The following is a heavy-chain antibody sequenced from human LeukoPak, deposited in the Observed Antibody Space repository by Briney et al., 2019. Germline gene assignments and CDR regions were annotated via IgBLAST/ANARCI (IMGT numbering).Heavy chain of an antibody. CDR2: INPNSGGT. D-gene: IGHD3-3*01. J-gene: IGHJ4*02. CDR3: ARGPGLTWWYDFWSGYYQSNFDY. CDR1: GYTFTGYY. Sequence: ASVKVSCKASGYTFTGYYMHWVRQAPGQGLEWMGWINPNSGGTNYAQKFQGRVTITRNTSISTAYMELSSLRSEDTAVYYCARGPGLTWWYDFWSGYYQSNFDYWGQGTLVTVSS. V-gene: IGHV1-2*02.